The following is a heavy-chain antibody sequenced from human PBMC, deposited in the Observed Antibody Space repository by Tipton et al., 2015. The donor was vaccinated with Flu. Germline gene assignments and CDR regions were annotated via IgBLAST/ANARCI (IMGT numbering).Heavy chain of an antibody. D-gene: IGHD2-8*01. V-gene: IGHV3-53*01. CDR2: IYSGDTT. Sequence: QLVQSGGGLIQPGGSLRLSCAASGFSVSYSYMIWVRQAPGKGMEWVSFIYSGDTTAYADSVKGRFTISRDTPKNTVYLHINSLRAEDTAQYYCARQGKVGVLDLWGQGTMVTVSS. J-gene: IGHJ3*01. CDR1: GFSVSYSY. CDR3: ARQGKVGVLDL.